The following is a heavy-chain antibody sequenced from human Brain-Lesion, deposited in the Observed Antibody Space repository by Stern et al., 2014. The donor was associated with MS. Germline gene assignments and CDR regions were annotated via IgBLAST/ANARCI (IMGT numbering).Heavy chain of an antibody. V-gene: IGHV4-4*02. Sequence: QVQLVQSGPGLVKPSGTLSLTCAVSGGSISSSNWWSWVRQSPGKGLEWIGESDHSGGTIYNPSLQSRVTVSVDKSKNRFSLNLRSVTAADTAVYFCARFPASRPHVFDSWGQGTLVTVSS. CDR3: ARFPASRPHVFDS. J-gene: IGHJ4*02. CDR2: SDHSGGT. CDR1: GGSISSSNW. D-gene: IGHD6-13*01.